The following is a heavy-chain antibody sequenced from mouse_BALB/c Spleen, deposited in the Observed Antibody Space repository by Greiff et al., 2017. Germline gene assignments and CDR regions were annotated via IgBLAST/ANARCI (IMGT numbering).Heavy chain of an antibody. CDR1: GYAFSSYW. V-gene: IGHV1-80*01. CDR2: IYPGDGDT. D-gene: IGHD2-4*01. Sequence: QVQLQQSGAELVRPGSSVKISCKASGYAFSSYWMNWVKQRPGQGLEWIGQIYPGDGDTNYNGKFKGKATLTADKSSSTAYMQLNSLTSEDSAVYFCARGENDYWFAYWGQGTLVTVSA. J-gene: IGHJ3*01. CDR3: ARGENDYWFAY.